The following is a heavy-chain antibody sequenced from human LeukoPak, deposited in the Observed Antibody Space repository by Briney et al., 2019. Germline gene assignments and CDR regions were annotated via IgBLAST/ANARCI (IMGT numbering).Heavy chain of an antibody. CDR3: AKSSIVGATIVSGGFDY. V-gene: IGHV3-23*01. CDR2: ISGSGGST. CDR1: GFTFSTYA. J-gene: IGHJ4*02. Sequence: GGSLRLSCEASGFTFSTYAMSWVRQAPGKGLEWVSAISGSGGSTYYADSVKGRFTISRDNSKNTLYLQMNSLRAEDTAVYYCAKSSIVGATIVSGGFDYWGQGTLVTVSS. D-gene: IGHD1-26*01.